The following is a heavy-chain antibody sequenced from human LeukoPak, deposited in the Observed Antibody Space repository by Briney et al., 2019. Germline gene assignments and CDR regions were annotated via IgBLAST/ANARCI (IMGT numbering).Heavy chain of an antibody. V-gene: IGHV6-1*01. D-gene: IGHD3-10*01. Sequence: SQTLSLTFAISGDSVSVSPAVWNSIRQSPSRGREWLGRAYYRSTGYIDYAVSVKGRITITPDTSKNQFSLQLNSVTPEDTAVYYCARGAVRGGTNFDYWGQGTLVTVSS. CDR1: GDSVSVSPAV. CDR2: AYYRSTGYI. J-gene: IGHJ4*02. CDR3: ARGAVRGGTNFDY.